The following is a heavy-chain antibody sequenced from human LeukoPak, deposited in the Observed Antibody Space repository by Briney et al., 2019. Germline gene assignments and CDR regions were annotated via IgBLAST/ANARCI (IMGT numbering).Heavy chain of an antibody. CDR3: ARGVAVDSSGSRYYFDY. D-gene: IGHD6-19*01. CDR1: GGSFSGFY. CDR2: IIHSGGT. V-gene: IGHV4-34*01. J-gene: IGHJ4*02. Sequence: SETLSLTCAVYGGSFSGFYWSWIRQPPGKGREWIGEIIHSGGTNYNPSLKRRVTISVDTSKNQFSLKLSSVTAADTAVYYCARGVAVDSSGSRYYFDYWGQGTLVTVSS.